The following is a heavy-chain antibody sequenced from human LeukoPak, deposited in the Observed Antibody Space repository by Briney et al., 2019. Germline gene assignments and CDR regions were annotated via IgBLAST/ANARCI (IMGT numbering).Heavy chain of an antibody. Sequence: PSETLSLTCTVSGGSISSSSYYWGWIRQPPGKGLEWIGSIYYTGSTYYNPSLKSRVTISVDTYKDQFSLKLSSVSAADTAVYYCARDPLNWFDPWGQGGLVTVSS. CDR1: GGSISSSSYY. CDR3: ARDPLNWFDP. CDR2: IYYTGST. V-gene: IGHV4-39*01. J-gene: IGHJ5*02.